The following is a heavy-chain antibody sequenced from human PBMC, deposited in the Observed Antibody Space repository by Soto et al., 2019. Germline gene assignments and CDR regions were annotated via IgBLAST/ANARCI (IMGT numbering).Heavy chain of an antibody. J-gene: IGHJ4*02. Sequence: SVKVSCKASGGTFSSYAISWVRQAPGQGLEWMGGIIPIFGTANYAQKFQGRVTITADESTSTAYMELSSLRSEDTAVYYCGVDSGYCSGGSCLIPFDYWGQGTLVTVSS. D-gene: IGHD2-15*01. CDR2: IIPIFGTA. CDR1: GGTFSSYA. CDR3: GVDSGYCSGGSCLIPFDY. V-gene: IGHV1-69*13.